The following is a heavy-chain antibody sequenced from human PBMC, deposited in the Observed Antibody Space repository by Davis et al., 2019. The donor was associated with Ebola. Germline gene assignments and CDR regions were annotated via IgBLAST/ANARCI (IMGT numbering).Heavy chain of an antibody. J-gene: IGHJ3*02. CDR3: ARGFSDI. CDR2: IYYSGST. V-gene: IGHV4-59*08. CDR1: GGSISSYY. Sequence: GSLRLSCTVSGGSISSYYWSWIRQPPGKGLEWIGYIYYSGSTNYNPSLKSRVTISVDTSKNQFSLKLSSVTAADTAVYYCARGFSDIWGQGTMVTVSS.